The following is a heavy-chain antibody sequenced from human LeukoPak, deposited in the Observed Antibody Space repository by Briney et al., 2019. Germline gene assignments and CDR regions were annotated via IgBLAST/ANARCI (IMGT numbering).Heavy chain of an antibody. D-gene: IGHD5-18*01. CDR2: INHSGST. CDR3: ARVCTAMVTWFDP. CDR1: GGSFSGYY. Sequence: PSETLSLTCAVYGGSFSGYYWSWIRQPPGKGLEWIGEINHSGSTNYNPSLKSRVTISVDTSKNQFSLKLSSVTAADTAVYYCARVCTAMVTWFDPWGQGTLVTVSS. J-gene: IGHJ5*02. V-gene: IGHV4-34*01.